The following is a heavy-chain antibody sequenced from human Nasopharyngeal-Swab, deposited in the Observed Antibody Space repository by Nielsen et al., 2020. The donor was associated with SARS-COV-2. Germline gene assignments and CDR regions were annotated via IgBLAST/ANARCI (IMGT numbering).Heavy chain of an antibody. Sequence: WIRQPPGKGLEWVSYISSSSSYTNYVDSVKGRFTISRDNAKNSLYLQMNSLRAEDTAVYYCARVIDLYYYGSRNYFDYWGQGTLVTVSS. J-gene: IGHJ4*02. V-gene: IGHV3-11*06. D-gene: IGHD3-10*01. CDR2: ISSSSSYT. CDR3: ARVIDLYYYGSRNYFDY.